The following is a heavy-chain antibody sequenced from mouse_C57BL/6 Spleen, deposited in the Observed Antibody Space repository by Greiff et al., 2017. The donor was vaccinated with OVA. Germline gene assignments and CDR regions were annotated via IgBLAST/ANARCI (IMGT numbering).Heavy chain of an antibody. Sequence: VQVVESGAELMKPGASVKLSCKATGYTFTGYCIEWVKQRPGHGLEWIGEILPGSGSTNYNEKFKGKATFTADTSSNTAYMQLSSLTTEDSAIYYCARRGWLLRSYYAMDDWGKGTSVTVSS. D-gene: IGHD2-3*01. CDR2: ILPGSGST. CDR1: GYTFTGYC. CDR3: ARRGWLLRSYYAMDD. V-gene: IGHV1-9*01. J-gene: IGHJ4*01.